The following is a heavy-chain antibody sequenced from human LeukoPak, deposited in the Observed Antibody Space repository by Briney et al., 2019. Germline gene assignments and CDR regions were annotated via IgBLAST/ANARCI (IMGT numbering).Heavy chain of an antibody. V-gene: IGHV1-18*01. CDR2: ISAYNGNT. CDR3: ARPALDYYDSSGYPDDAFDI. J-gene: IGHJ3*02. D-gene: IGHD3-22*01. Sequence: ASVKVSCKTSGYTFTSYGISWVRQAPGQGLEWMGWISAYNGNTNYAQKLQGRVTMTTDTSTSTAYMELRSLRSDDTAVYYCARPALDYYDSSGYPDDAFDIWGQGTMVTVSS. CDR1: GYTFTSYG.